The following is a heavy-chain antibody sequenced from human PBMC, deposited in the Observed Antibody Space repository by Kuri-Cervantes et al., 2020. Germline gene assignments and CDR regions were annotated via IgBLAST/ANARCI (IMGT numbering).Heavy chain of an antibody. D-gene: IGHD3-3*01. J-gene: IGHJ3*02. V-gene: IGHV3-7*01. CDR1: GFTFSSYW. CDR3: ARDLRDRLGFGDAFDI. Sequence: GGSLRLSCAASGFTFSSYWMSWVRQAPGKGLEWVANIKQDGSEKYYVDSVKGRFTISRDNARNSLYLQMNSLRAEDTSVYYCARDLRDRLGFGDAFDIWGQGTMVTVSS. CDR2: IKQDGSEK.